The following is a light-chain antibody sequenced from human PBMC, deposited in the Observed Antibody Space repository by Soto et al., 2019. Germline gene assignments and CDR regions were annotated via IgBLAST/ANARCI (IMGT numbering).Light chain of an antibody. J-gene: IGLJ2*01. V-gene: IGLV2-14*03. CDR1: SSDVGSYNY. CDR3: SSYTRSSTVV. Sequence: QSALTQPASVSGSPGQSITISCTGTSSDVGSYNYVSWYQHHPGKAPKLMIYNVNDRPSGSSNRFSGSKSANTASLTISGLHAEDEADYYCSSYTRSSTVVFGGGTKLTVL. CDR2: NVN.